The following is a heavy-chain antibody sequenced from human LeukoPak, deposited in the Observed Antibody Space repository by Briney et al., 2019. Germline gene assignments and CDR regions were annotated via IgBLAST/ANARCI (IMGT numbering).Heavy chain of an antibody. CDR1: GFTFSSYS. J-gene: IGHJ5*02. D-gene: IGHD2-8*01. CDR2: ISSSSSYI. V-gene: IGHV3-21*01. Sequence: KPGGSLRLSCAASGFTFSSYSMNWVRQAPGKGLEWVSSISSSSSYIYYADSVKGRFTISRDNAKNSLYLQMNSLRAEDTAVYYCARGGTNGDRFDAWGQGTLVTVSS. CDR3: ARGGTNGDRFDA.